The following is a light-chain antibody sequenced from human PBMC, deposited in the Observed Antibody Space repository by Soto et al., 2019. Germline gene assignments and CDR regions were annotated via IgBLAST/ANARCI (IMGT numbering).Light chain of an antibody. CDR1: SSDVGGYIY. CDR3: SSYTKSSSYV. J-gene: IGLJ1*01. V-gene: IGLV2-14*01. Sequence: QSVLTQPASVSGSPGQSITISCTGTSSDVGGYIYVSWYQQHPGKAPKLMIYDVTSRPSGVSYRFSGSKSGNTASLTISGLQAEDEAHYYCSSYTKSSSYVFGTGTKATV. CDR2: DVT.